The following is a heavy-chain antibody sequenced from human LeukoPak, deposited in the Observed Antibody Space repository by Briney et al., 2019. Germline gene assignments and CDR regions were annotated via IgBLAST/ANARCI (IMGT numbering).Heavy chain of an antibody. CDR3: ARDVHGDYGSGWFDP. Sequence: SVKVSCKTSGGTFNNSAISWARQAPGQGLEWLGGIMPLFGTAGYAQKFQGRVTITKDESTRTVYLELTSLTSDDTAVYYCARDVHGDYGSGWFDPWGQGTLVSVSS. D-gene: IGHD4-17*01. CDR2: IMPLFGTA. V-gene: IGHV1-69*05. CDR1: GGTFNNSA. J-gene: IGHJ5*02.